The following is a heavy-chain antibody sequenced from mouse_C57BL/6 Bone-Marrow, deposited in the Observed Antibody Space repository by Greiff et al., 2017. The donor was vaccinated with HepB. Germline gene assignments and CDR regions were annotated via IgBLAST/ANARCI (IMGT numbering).Heavy chain of an antibody. V-gene: IGHV10-3*01. J-gene: IGHJ2*01. CDR3: VRWGSSHFDY. CDR1: GFTFNTYA. D-gene: IGHD1-1*01. Sequence: EVQLVESGGGLVQPKGSLKLSCAASGFTFNTYAMHWVRQAPGKGLEWVARIRSKSSNYATYYANSVKDRFTISRDDSQSMLYLQMNTKKTDDTSLYYCVRWGSSHFDYWGQGTTLTVSS. CDR2: IRSKSSNYAT.